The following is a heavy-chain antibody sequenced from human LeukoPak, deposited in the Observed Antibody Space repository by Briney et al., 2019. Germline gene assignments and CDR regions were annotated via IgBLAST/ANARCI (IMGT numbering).Heavy chain of an antibody. Sequence: SETLSLTCAVYGENFSTYHYSWIRQSPGKGLEWIGEINHSGSTNYNPSLKSRVTISVDTSKNQFSLKLSSVTAADTAVYYCARDIQMDVWGKGTTVTVSS. D-gene: IGHD5-18*01. CDR1: GENFSTYH. V-gene: IGHV4-34*01. CDR2: INHSGST. J-gene: IGHJ6*04. CDR3: ARDIQMDV.